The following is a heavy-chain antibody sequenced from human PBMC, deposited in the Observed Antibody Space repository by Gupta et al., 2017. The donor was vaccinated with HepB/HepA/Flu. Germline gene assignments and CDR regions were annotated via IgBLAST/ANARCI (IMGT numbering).Heavy chain of an antibody. CDR1: GFTFRSYA. J-gene: IGHJ4*02. Sequence: HVQLVESGGGVVRPGRSLRLSCAASGFTFRSYAKQWVRQAPGKGLEWVAVISYDGSNKYYADSVKGRFTIHRDNSKDTLYLQMKSMKAEDTAVYYCAIDQAVHGPFDYWGQGTLVTVSS. D-gene: IGHD4-17*01. CDR3: AIDQAVHGPFDY. CDR2: ISYDGSNK. V-gene: IGHV3-30-3*01.